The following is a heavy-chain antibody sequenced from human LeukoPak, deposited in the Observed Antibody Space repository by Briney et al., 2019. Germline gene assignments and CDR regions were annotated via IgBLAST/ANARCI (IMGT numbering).Heavy chain of an antibody. D-gene: IGHD5-18*01. CDR2: ISSSGSTI. V-gene: IGHV3-48*03. J-gene: IGHJ4*02. CDR3: ARNTGYSYGYFDY. Sequence: GGSLRLSCAASGFTFSSYEMNWVRQAPGKGLEWVSYISSSGSTIYYADSVEGRFTISRDNAKSSLSLQMNILRAEDTAVYYCARNTGYSYGYFDYWGQGTLVTVSS. CDR1: GFTFSSYE.